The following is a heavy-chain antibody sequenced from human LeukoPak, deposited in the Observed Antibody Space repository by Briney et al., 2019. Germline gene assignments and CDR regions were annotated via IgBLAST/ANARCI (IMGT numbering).Heavy chain of an antibody. CDR1: GYTFTSYD. Sequence: ASVKVSCKASGYTFTSYDINWVRQATGQGLEWMGWMNPNSGNTGYAQKFQGRVTITGNTSISTAYMELSSLRSEDTAVYYCARRGYDFWSGYIPTMAYYYYYMDVWGKGTTVTVSS. J-gene: IGHJ6*03. D-gene: IGHD3-3*01. CDR3: ARRGYDFWSGYIPTMAYYYYYMDV. CDR2: MNPNSGNT. V-gene: IGHV1-8*03.